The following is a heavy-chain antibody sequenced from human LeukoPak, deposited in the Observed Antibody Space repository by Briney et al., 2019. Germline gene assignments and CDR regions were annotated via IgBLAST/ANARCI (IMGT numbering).Heavy chain of an antibody. CDR3: ARSYYYGSGSYSYYYYYMDV. V-gene: IGHV4-61*05. J-gene: IGHJ6*03. CDR1: GGSISSSSYY. CDR2: IYTSGST. D-gene: IGHD3-10*01. Sequence: PSETLSLTCTVSGGSISSSSYYWGWIRQPPGKGLEWIGRIYTSGSTNYNPSLKSRVTMSVDTSKNQFSLKLSSVTAADTAVYYCARSYYYGSGSYSYYYYYMDVWGKGTTVTISS.